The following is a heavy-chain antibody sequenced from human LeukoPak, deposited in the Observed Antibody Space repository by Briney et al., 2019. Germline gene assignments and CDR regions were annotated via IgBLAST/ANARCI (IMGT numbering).Heavy chain of an antibody. J-gene: IGHJ3*02. CDR3: ARDDYGDSVGGAFDI. Sequence: ASVKVSCKASGYTFTGYYMHWVRQAPGQGLEWMGWINPNSGGTNYAQKFQGRVTMTRDTSISTAYTELSGLRSDDTAVYYCARDDYGDSVGGAFDIWGQGTMVTVSS. V-gene: IGHV1-2*02. D-gene: IGHD4-17*01. CDR1: GYTFTGYY. CDR2: INPNSGGT.